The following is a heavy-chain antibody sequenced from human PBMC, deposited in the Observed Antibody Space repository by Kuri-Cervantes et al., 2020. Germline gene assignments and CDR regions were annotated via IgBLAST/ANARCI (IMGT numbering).Heavy chain of an antibody. V-gene: IGHV3-23*01. J-gene: IGHJ3*02. Sequence: GESLKISCAASGFTFSSYAMHWVRQAPGKGLEWVSGISGNGDTPHYADSVKGRFTISRDNSKNTLYLQMNSLRAEDTAVYYCAKDSSSWYGNDAFDIWGQGTMVTVSS. CDR3: AKDSSSWYGNDAFDI. D-gene: IGHD6-13*01. CDR2: ISGNGDTP. CDR1: GFTFSSYA.